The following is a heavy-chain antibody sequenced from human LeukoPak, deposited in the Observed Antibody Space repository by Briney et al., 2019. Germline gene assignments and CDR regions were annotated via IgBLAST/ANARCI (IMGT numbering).Heavy chain of an antibody. J-gene: IGHJ6*02. Sequence: GGSLRLSCTASGFIFSNYGIHWVRQAPGKGLEWVAFIGHGGTNEYYADSVKGRFTISRDNSKKSLYLQMNSLRAEDTAVYYCARGCSSTSCQGYYYYGMDVWGQGTTVTVSS. V-gene: IGHV3-30*02. CDR2: IGHGGTNE. CDR3: ARGCSSTSCQGYYYYGMDV. CDR1: GFIFSNYG. D-gene: IGHD2-2*01.